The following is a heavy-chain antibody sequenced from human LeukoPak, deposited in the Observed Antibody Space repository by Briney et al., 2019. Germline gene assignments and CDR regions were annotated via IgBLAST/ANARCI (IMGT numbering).Heavy chain of an antibody. CDR3: AKGRRYNWNDFGDAFNI. CDR2: ITWNGGNK. CDR1: GFTFDDYA. D-gene: IGHD1-1*01. V-gene: IGHV3-9*01. Sequence: AGKSLRLSCAASGFTFDDYAMHWVRQAPGKGLEWVSSITWNGGNKGCADSVKGRFTISRDNAKNSLYLQMNSLRGEDTALYYCAKGRRYNWNDFGDAFNIWGQGTMVTLSS. J-gene: IGHJ3*02.